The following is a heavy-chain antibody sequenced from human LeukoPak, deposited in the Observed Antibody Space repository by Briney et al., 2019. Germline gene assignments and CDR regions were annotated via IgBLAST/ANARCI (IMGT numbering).Heavy chain of an antibody. D-gene: IGHD4-17*01. Sequence: SETLSLTCTVSGGSISSYYWSWIRQPPGKGLEWIGYIYYSGSTNYNPSLMSRVTISVDTSKNQFSLKLSSGTAADTAVYYCARVYGDYGVDYWGQGTLVTVSS. CDR2: IYYSGST. V-gene: IGHV4-59*01. CDR1: GGSISSYY. J-gene: IGHJ4*02. CDR3: ARVYGDYGVDY.